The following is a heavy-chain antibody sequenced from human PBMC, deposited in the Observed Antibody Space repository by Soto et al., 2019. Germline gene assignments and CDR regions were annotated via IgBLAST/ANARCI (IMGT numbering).Heavy chain of an antibody. D-gene: IGHD3-10*01. Sequence: QVQLVQSGAEVKKPGSSVKVSCKAPGGTFSSYAISWVRQAPGQGLEWMGGIIPIFGTANYAQKFQGRVTITADESTSTAYMALSSLRSEDTAVYYCARVTMVRGAQYYYYYYGMDVWGQGTTVTVSS. CDR3: ARVTMVRGAQYYYYYYGMDV. V-gene: IGHV1-69*12. CDR2: IIPIFGTA. J-gene: IGHJ6*02. CDR1: GGTFSSYA.